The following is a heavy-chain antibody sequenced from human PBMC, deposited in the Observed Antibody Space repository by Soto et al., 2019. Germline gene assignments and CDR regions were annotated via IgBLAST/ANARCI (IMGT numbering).Heavy chain of an antibody. CDR2: ISSSSSTI. Sequence: GGSLRLSCAASGFTCGRYSMSWVGQAPGKGLEWISYISSSSSTIYYADSVKGRFTISRDNAKNSLFLQMNSLRAEDTAVYYCASYDHTAAFDVWGQGTMVTVSS. D-gene: IGHD3-16*01. J-gene: IGHJ3*01. V-gene: IGHV3-48*04. CDR3: ASYDHTAAFDV. CDR1: GFTCGRYS.